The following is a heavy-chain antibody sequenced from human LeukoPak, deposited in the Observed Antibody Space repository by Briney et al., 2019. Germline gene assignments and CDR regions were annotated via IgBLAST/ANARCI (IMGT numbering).Heavy chain of an antibody. D-gene: IGHD6-25*01. CDR3: ARHEDIAAFRNGMDV. V-gene: IGHV4-59*08. Sequence: SQTLFLTCTVLGGSISSYYWSWIRQPPAKGLEWIGYIYYRGNTIYNPSLKSRVTISLDTSKTQFALRLTCVTAADTAVYYSARHEDIAAFRNGMDVWGQGTTVTVSS. J-gene: IGHJ6*02. CDR2: IYYRGNT. CDR1: GGSISSYY.